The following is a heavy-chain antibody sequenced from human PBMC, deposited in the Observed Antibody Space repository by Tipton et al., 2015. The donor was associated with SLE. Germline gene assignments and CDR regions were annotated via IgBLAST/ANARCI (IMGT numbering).Heavy chain of an antibody. CDR1: GYSISSGYY. CDR3: ARHYGDYLDYFDY. V-gene: IGHV4-38-2*01. D-gene: IGHD4-17*01. CDR2: IYYSGST. Sequence: PGLVKPSETLSLTCAVSGYSISSGYYWGWIRQPPGKGLEWIGSIYYSGSTYYNPSLKSRVTISVDTSKNQFSLKLSSVTAADTAVYYCARHYGDYLDYFDYWGQGTLVTVSS. J-gene: IGHJ4*02.